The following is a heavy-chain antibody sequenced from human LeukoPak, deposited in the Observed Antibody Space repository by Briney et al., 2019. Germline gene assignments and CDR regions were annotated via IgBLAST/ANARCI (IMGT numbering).Heavy chain of an antibody. CDR3: ARARYSSGWCIDY. CDR2: ISSSSSAI. Sequence: GGSLRLSCAASGFSFSGYSMNWVRQAPGKGLEWVSYISSSSSAIYYPDSVKGRFTISRDNGKNSLYLQMNSLRAEDTAVYYCARARYSSGWCIDYWGQGTLVTVSS. D-gene: IGHD6-19*01. J-gene: IGHJ4*02. CDR1: GFSFSGYS. V-gene: IGHV3-48*01.